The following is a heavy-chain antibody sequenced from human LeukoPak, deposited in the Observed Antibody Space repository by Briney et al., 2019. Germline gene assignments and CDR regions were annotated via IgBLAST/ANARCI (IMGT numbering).Heavy chain of an antibody. V-gene: IGHV4-31*02. D-gene: IGHD4-17*01. Sequence: LRLSCAASGFTFSSYAMSWIRQHPGKGLEWIGYIYYSGSTYYNPSLKSRVTISVDTSKNQFSLKLSSVTAADTAVYYCARADRTTVTTGAFDIWGQGTMVTVSS. CDR3: ARADRTTVTTGAFDI. J-gene: IGHJ3*02. CDR2: IYYSGST. CDR1: GFTFSSYA.